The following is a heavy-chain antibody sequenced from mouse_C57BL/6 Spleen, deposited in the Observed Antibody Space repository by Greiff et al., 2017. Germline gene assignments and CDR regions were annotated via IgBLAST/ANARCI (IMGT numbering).Heavy chain of an antibody. CDR1: GFTFSSYA. V-gene: IGHV5-4*01. Sequence: EVQLVESGGGLVKPGGSLKLSCAASGFTFSSYAMSWVRQTPEKRLEWVATISDGGSYTYYPDNVQGRFTISRDNAKNNLYLQMSHLKSEDTAMYYCARENYYGSSGDAMDYWGQGTSVTVSS. CDR3: ARENYYGSSGDAMDY. J-gene: IGHJ4*01. D-gene: IGHD1-1*01. CDR2: ISDGGSYT.